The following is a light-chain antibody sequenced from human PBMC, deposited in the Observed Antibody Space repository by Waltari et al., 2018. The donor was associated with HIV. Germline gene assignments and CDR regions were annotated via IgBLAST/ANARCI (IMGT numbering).Light chain of an antibody. CDR1: SSDVGGYNY. J-gene: IGLJ2*01. V-gene: IGLV2-8*01. Sequence: QSALTQPPSASGSPGQSVTLSCTGTSSDVGGYNYVSWHQQHPGKAPKLMIDDVLKRPAGVPDLFSGSKSGHPASLTVAGLQPEDEADYYCSSHAGSKVVFGGGTRLTVL. CDR2: DVL. CDR3: SSHAGSKVV.